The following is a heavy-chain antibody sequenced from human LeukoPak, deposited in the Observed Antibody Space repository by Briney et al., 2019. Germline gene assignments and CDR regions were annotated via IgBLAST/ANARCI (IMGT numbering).Heavy chain of an antibody. CDR2: ISSSSSYI. CDR3: AREGSSSRFGNYYYMDV. J-gene: IGHJ6*03. D-gene: IGHD6-6*01. Sequence: GGSLRLSCAASGFTFSSYSMNWVRQAPGKGLEWVSSISSSSSYIYYADSVKGRFTISRDNAKNSLYLQMNSLRAEDTAVYYCAREGSSSRFGNYYYMDVWGKGTTVTVSS. CDR1: GFTFSSYS. V-gene: IGHV3-21*01.